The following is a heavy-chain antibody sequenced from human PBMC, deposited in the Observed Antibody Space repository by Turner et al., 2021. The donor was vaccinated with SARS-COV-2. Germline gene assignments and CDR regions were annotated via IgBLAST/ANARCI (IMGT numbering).Heavy chain of an antibody. V-gene: IGHV3-53*04. Sequence: EVQLVESGGGLVQPGGSLRLSCAASGFIVSSNYMSWVRQAPGKGLEWVTVIYRGGSKYYADSVKGRLTISRNNYKNTLYLQRNSMRAEDTAVYYCARDLVADGMDVWGQGTTVTVSS. D-gene: IGHD2-15*01. CDR2: IYRGGSK. J-gene: IGHJ6*02. CDR1: GFIVSSNY. CDR3: ARDLVADGMDV.